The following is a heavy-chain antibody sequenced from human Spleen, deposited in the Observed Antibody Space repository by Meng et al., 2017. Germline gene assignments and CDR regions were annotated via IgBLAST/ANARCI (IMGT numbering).Heavy chain of an antibody. CDR3: AKDQIVGAGYNWFDP. CDR1: GFTFMNYA. V-gene: IGHV3-23*01. Sequence: GESLKISCAASGFTFMNYAMSWVRQAPGKGLEWDSAMDGIDGRTYYADSVKGRFTISRDNSKNTLYLQMNSLRADDTAIYYCAKDQIVGAGYNWFDPWGQGTLVTVSS. CDR2: MDGIDGRT. D-gene: IGHD6-19*01. J-gene: IGHJ5*02.